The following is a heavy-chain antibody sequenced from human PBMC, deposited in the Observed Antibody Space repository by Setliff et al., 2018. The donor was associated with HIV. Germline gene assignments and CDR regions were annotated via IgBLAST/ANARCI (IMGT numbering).Heavy chain of an antibody. J-gene: IGHJ4*01. CDR2: IYTDGST. CDR3: AGDARWLQFPYFDY. D-gene: IGHD5-12*01. CDR1: GGSITSGNYF. V-gene: IGHV4-61*09. Sequence: SETLSLTCTVSGGSITSGNYFWTWIRQPAGKGLEWIGHIYTDGSTNYNPSFRSRVTISVDSSKNQFSRKLSSVTSADTAVYYCAGDARWLQFPYFDYWGQGTLVTVSS.